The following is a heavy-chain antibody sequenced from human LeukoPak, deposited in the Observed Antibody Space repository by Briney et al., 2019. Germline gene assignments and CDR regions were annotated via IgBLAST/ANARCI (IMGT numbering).Heavy chain of an antibody. CDR3: ARGHSHTAQTPFDY. Sequence: GASVKVSCKASGYTFTGYYMHWVRQAPGQGLEWMGWINPNSGGTNYAQKFQGRVTMTRDTSISTAYMELSRLRSDDTAVYYCARGHSHTAQTPFDYWGQGTLVTVSS. J-gene: IGHJ4*02. CDR1: GYTFTGYY. D-gene: IGHD5-18*01. CDR2: INPNSGGT. V-gene: IGHV1-2*02.